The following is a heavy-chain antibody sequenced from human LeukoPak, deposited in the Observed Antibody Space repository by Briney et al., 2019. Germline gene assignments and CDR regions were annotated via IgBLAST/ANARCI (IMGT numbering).Heavy chain of an antibody. Sequence: SETPSLTCTVSGGSIASDNYFWSWIRQHPEKGLEWIGYIFYSGTTYYNPSLKSRVTISVDTSKNQFSLKLNSVIAADTAVYYCAREVNEPASADAFDIWGQGTMVTVSS. CDR2: IFYSGTT. D-gene: IGHD2-2*01. CDR1: GGSIASDNYF. V-gene: IGHV4-31*03. CDR3: AREVNEPASADAFDI. J-gene: IGHJ3*02.